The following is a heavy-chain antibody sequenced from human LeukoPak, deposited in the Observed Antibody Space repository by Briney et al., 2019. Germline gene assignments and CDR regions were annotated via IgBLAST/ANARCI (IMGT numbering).Heavy chain of an antibody. Sequence: GGSLRLSCAASGFTFSNFGMHWVRQAPGKGLEWVAVISYDGSLKHYLDSVKGRFTISRDNSKSTLYLQMDSLRVEDTAVYYCAKKYSYGSGAGDALDIWGHGTLVTVSS. J-gene: IGHJ3*02. CDR1: GFTFSNFG. D-gene: IGHD3-10*01. CDR3: AKKYSYGSGAGDALDI. CDR2: ISYDGSLK. V-gene: IGHV3-30*18.